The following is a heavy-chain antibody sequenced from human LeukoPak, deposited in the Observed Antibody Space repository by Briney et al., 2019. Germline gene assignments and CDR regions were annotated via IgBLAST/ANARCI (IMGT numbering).Heavy chain of an antibody. CDR2: IASYGGNE. D-gene: IGHD3-22*01. Sequence: PGRSLRLSCAASGFTFSDSGMHWVRQTPGKGLEWVAVIASYGGNEHYADSVKGRFTISRDNSKNTLYLQISSLRAEDTAVYYCAKGGRYYDSSADYWGQGTLVTVSS. CDR1: GFTFSDSG. V-gene: IGHV3-30*18. J-gene: IGHJ4*02. CDR3: AKGGRYYDSSADY.